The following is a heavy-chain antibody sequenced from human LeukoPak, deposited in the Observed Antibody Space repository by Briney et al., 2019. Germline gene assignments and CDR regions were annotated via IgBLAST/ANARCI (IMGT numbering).Heavy chain of an antibody. D-gene: IGHD4-17*01. V-gene: IGHV3-74*01. CDR2: INTDVTIT. CDR3: GRGAGVGSYSDIDY. J-gene: IGHJ4*02. CDR1: GFTFSGYR. Sequence: GGSLRLSCAASGFTFSGYRMHWVRHPPGKGLEWVSHINTDVTITNYADSVRGRFTISRDDAKNTLYLQMNSLRAEDTAVYYCGRGAGVGSYSDIDYWGQGTLVTVSS.